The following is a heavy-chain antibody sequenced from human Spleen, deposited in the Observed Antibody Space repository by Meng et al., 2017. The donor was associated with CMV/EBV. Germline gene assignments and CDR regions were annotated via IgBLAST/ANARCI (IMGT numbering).Heavy chain of an antibody. D-gene: IGHD6-13*01. Sequence: GGSLRLSCAASGFSFSSYAMSWVRQAPGKGLEWVSVIYSGISSTYYADSVKGRFTISRDNSKSTLYLQLNSLRAGDSAVYYCAKGGPYASSWFQHMDVWGQGTTVTVS. J-gene: IGHJ6*02. CDR3: AKGGPYASSWFQHMDV. V-gene: IGHV3-23*03. CDR2: IYSGISST. CDR1: GFSFSSYA.